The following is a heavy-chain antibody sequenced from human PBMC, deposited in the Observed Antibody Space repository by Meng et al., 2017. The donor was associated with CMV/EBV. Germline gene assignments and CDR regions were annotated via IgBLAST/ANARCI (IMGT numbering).Heavy chain of an antibody. V-gene: IGHV1-2*02. J-gene: IGHJ4*02. Sequence: QVQLVQPGAEVTSHGASVTVSCQASGSRFSYHYMHWVRQAPGQGLEWMGWIYPNSGGTHYAQKFQDMVTMTRDTSISTVYMELSRLTSDDTAVYYCVRDHNWGPDYWGQGTLVTVSS. CDR1: GSRFSYHY. CDR2: IYPNSGGT. CDR3: VRDHNWGPDY. D-gene: IGHD1-1*01.